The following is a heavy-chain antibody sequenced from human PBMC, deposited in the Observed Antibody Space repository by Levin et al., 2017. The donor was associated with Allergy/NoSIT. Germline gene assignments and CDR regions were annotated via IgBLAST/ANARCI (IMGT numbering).Heavy chain of an antibody. V-gene: IGHV4-34*01. J-gene: IGHJ3*02. D-gene: IGHD6-13*01. CDR2: IKQSGST. CDR3: ARRRSVYSSTWYRTFDI. Sequence: GGGRGQHPGKGREGSGEIKQSGSTNYQLSLPLRVTISLDTSKKQISLKLTSVTAADTAVYYCARRRSVYSSTWYRTFDIWGQGTMVTVSS.